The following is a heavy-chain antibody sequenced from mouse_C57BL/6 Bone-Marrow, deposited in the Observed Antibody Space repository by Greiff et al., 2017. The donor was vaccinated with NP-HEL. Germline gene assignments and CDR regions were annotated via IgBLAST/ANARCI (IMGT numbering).Heavy chain of an antibody. CDR3: ARRPYSNPAWFAY. V-gene: IGHV1-26*01. CDR2: INPNNGGT. Sequence: VQLQQSGPELVKPGASVKISCKASGYTFTDYYMNWVKQSHGKSLEWIGDINPNNGGTSYNQKFKGKATLTVDKSSSTAYMELRSLTSEDSAVYYCARRPYSNPAWFAYWGQGTLVTVSA. D-gene: IGHD2-5*01. J-gene: IGHJ3*01. CDR1: GYTFTDYY.